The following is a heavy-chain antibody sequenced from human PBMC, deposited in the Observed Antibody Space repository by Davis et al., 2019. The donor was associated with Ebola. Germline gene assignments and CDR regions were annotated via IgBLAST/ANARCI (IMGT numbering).Heavy chain of an antibody. CDR2: ITLNSGTT. CDR3: AKDFYGSGSYIDA. D-gene: IGHD3-10*01. CDR1: GLTFDDYA. J-gene: IGHJ5*02. Sequence: PGGSLSLSCATSGLTFDDYAMHWFRQAPGKGLEWVSGITLNSGTTAYADSVKGRFTISRDNAKDSLYLQMNSLRTEDTAFYYCAKDFYGSGSYIDAWGQGTLVAVSS. V-gene: IGHV3-9*01.